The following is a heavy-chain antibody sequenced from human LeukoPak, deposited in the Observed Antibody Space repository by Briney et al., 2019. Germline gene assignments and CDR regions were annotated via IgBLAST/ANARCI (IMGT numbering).Heavy chain of an antibody. CDR1: GFIVKDYW. CDR2: IRQDGGAR. Sequence: GGPLTLSCAGSGFIVKDYWMNWVRQAPGQGREWMNNIRQDGGARYYVGSAKGRFTISSDSAKSLVYLQMDSLRAEYTATYYCARGYNGGSDYWGQGTLVTVSS. D-gene: IGHD3-16*01. V-gene: IGHV3-7*01. CDR3: ARGYNGGSDY. J-gene: IGHJ4*02.